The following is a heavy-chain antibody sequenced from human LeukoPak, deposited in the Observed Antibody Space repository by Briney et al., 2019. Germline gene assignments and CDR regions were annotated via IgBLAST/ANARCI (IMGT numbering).Heavy chain of an antibody. CDR1: GGSINSGDYY. CDR2: IYYSGST. J-gene: IGHJ4*02. CDR3: SRENGAFSPFGY. Sequence: SETLSLTCTVSGGSINSGDYYWSWIRQPPGKGLEWIGYIYYSGSTYYNPSLKSRVTMALDKSKNHLSLNLTSVTAADTAVYYCSRENGAFSPFGYWGQGTLVTVPS. V-gene: IGHV4-30-4*01. D-gene: IGHD2-8*01.